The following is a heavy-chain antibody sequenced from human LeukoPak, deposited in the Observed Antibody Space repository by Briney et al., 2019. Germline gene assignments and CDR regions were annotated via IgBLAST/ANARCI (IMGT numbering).Heavy chain of an antibody. CDR3: AKELGAMILVASPLDY. CDR1: GFTFSSYA. J-gene: IGHJ4*02. D-gene: IGHD3-22*01. Sequence: GGSLRLSCATSGFTFSSYAMSWVRQAPGKGLEWVSAISCSGGSTYYADSVKGRFTISRDNSKNTLYLQMNSLRAEDTAVYFCAKELGAMILVASPLDYWGQGALVTVSS. V-gene: IGHV3-23*01. CDR2: ISCSGGST.